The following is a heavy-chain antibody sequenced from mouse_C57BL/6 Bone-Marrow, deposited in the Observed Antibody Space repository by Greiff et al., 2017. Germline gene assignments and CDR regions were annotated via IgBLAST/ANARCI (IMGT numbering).Heavy chain of an antibody. V-gene: IGHV1-5*01. J-gene: IGHJ2*01. Sequence: EVQLQQSGTVLARPGASVKMSCKTSGYTFTSYWMHWVKQRPGQGLEWIGAIYPGNSDTSYNQKFKGKAKLTAVTSASTAYMELSSLTNEDAAVYYCMGYYAYDFDYGGQGTTLTVSS. CDR1: GYTFTSYW. D-gene: IGHD1-2*01. CDR2: IYPGNSDT. CDR3: MGYYAYDFDY.